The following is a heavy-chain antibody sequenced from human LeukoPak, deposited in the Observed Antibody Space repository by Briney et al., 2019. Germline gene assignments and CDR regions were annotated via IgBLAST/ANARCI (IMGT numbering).Heavy chain of an antibody. CDR1: GFIFSTYS. CDR3: ARDQEQWPAFAY. CDR2: ISSSSSTI. V-gene: IGHV3-48*01. J-gene: IGHJ4*02. Sequence: QSGGSLRLSCAASGFIFSTYSMNWVRQAPGKGLEWVSYISSSSSTIYYADSVKGRFTISRDNGKNSLYLQMNSLRAEDTAVYYCARDQEQWPAFAYWGQGTLVTVSS. D-gene: IGHD6-19*01.